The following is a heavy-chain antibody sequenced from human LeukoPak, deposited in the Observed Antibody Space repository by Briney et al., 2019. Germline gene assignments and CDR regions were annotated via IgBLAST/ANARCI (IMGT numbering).Heavy chain of an antibody. CDR1: GYTLTELS. CDR2: FDPEDGET. Sequence: ASVKVSCKVSGYTLTELSMHWVRQAPGKGLEWMGGFDPEDGETIYAQKFQGRVTMTEDTSTDTAYMELSSLRSEDTAVYYCATALPGYYDSSGSIDYWGQGTLVTVSS. CDR3: ATALPGYYDSSGSIDY. D-gene: IGHD3-22*01. J-gene: IGHJ4*02. V-gene: IGHV1-24*01.